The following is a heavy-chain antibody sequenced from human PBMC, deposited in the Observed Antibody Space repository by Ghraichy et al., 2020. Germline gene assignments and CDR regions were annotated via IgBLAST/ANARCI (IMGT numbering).Heavy chain of an antibody. V-gene: IGHV4-30-2*01. CDR2: IYHSGST. J-gene: IGHJ5*02. CDR3: ARGGSSWTFGNWFDP. Sequence: LRLSCAVSGGSISSGGYSWSWIRQPPGKGLEWIGYIYHSGSTYYNPSLKSRVTISVDRSKNQFSLKLSSVTAADTAVYYCARGGSSWTFGNWFDPWGQGTLVTVSS. CDR1: GGSISSGGYS. D-gene: IGHD6-13*01.